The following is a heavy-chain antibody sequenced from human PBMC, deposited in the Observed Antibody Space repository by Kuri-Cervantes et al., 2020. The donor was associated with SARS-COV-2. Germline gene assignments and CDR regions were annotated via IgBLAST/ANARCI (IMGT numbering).Heavy chain of an antibody. J-gene: IGHJ6*02. CDR3: ARDLFGGGGYYYGMDV. V-gene: IGHV3-30-3*01. CDR1: GFTVSSYA. CDR2: ISYDGSNK. Sequence: GESLKISCEASGFTVSSYAMHWVRQAPGKGLEWVAVISYDGSNKYYADSVKGRFTISRDNSKNTLYLQMNSLRAEDTAVYYCARDLFGGGGYYYGMDVWGQGTTVTVSS. D-gene: IGHD4-23*01.